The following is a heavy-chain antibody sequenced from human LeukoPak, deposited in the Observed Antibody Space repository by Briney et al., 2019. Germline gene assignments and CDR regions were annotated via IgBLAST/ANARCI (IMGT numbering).Heavy chain of an antibody. D-gene: IGHD2-2*01. Sequence: PGGSLRLSCAASGFPFSSYSMHWVRQAPGKGLEWLSYISSSSTTIYNADSVRGRFTISRDNAKNSLFLQMNSLRAEDTAVYSCARGGGFCGSTSCYGIDSWGLGTLVTVSS. J-gene: IGHJ4*02. CDR2: ISSSSTTI. CDR1: GFPFSSYS. V-gene: IGHV3-48*01. CDR3: ARGGGFCGSTSCYGIDS.